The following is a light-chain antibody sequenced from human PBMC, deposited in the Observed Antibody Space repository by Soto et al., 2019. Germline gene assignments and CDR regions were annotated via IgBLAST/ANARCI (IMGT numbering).Light chain of an antibody. CDR2: EAS. J-gene: IGKJ2*01. CDR1: QTISTL. Sequence: IQMTQYPSTLSAPVGDRVTITRQASQTISTLLAWFQHKPGKAPNLLIYEASNLESGVPSRFSGSGSGTEFTLTISSLQSDDSATYFCQQYSHLVTFGQGTKLEI. V-gene: IGKV1-5*01. CDR3: QQYSHLVT.